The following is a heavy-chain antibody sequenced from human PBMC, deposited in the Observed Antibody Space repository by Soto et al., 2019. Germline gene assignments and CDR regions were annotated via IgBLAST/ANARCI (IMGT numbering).Heavy chain of an antibody. V-gene: IGHV2-5*02. CDR3: AHRLGDCVSTDCYGDWFDP. Sequence: QITLKESGPTLVKATQTLTLTCTFSGFSLSTSGVGVGWVRQPPGKALEWLGLIYWDDDKRYSPSLQRRLTNTKDTSKNQVVLTMTNMDPVDTATYYCAHRLGDCVSTDCYGDWFDPWGPGTLVNVSS. D-gene: IGHD2-21*02. J-gene: IGHJ5*02. CDR1: GFSLSTSGVG. CDR2: IYWDDDK.